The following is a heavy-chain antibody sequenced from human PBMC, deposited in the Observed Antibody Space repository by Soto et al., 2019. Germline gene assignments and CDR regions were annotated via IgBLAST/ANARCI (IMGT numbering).Heavy chain of an antibody. D-gene: IGHD3-10*01. CDR3: ARPTYYYGSGSYSLDY. Sequence: ASVKVSCKASGYTFTSYAMHWVRQAPGQRLEWMGWINAGNGNTKYSQKFQGRVTITRDTSASTAYMELSSLRSEDTAVYYCARPTYYYGSGSYSLDYWGQGTLVTVS. J-gene: IGHJ4*02. CDR1: GYTFTSYA. V-gene: IGHV1-3*01. CDR2: INAGNGNT.